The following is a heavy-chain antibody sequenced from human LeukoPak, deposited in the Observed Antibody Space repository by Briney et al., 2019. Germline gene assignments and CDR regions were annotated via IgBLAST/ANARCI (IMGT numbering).Heavy chain of an antibody. Sequence: ASVKVSCKASGGTFSSYAISWVRQAPGQGLEWMGGIIPIFGTANYAQKFQGRVTITTDESTSTAYMELSSLRSEDTAVYYCARDHDSSSILSPSVHPGFDYWGQGTLVTVSS. D-gene: IGHD6-6*01. J-gene: IGHJ4*02. CDR1: GGTFSSYA. CDR3: ARDHDSSSILSPSVHPGFDY. CDR2: IIPIFGTA. V-gene: IGHV1-69*05.